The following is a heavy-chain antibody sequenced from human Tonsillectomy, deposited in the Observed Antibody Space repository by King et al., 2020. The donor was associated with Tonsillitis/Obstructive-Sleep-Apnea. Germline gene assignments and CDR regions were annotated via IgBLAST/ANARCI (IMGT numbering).Heavy chain of an antibody. CDR1: GGSISSSNW. CDR2: IYHSGST. V-gene: IGHV4-4*02. CDR3: ARRFPRGYCSSTSCYGDFDY. D-gene: IGHD2-2*01. J-gene: IGHJ4*02. Sequence: LQLQESGPGLVKPSGTLSLTCAVSGGSISSSNWWSWVRQPPGKGLEWIGEIYHSGSTNYNPSLKSRVTISVDKSKNQFSLKLSSVTAADTAVYYCARRFPRGYCSSTSCYGDFDYWGQGTLVTVSS.